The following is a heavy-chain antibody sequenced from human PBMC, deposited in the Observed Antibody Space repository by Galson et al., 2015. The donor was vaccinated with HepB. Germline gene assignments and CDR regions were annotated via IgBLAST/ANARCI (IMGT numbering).Heavy chain of an antibody. J-gene: IGHJ6*02. D-gene: IGHD6-19*01. CDR2: IDPIDSYT. Sequence: QSGAEVNKPGESLRISCKGSGYSFSGHWISWRRQMPGKGLEWMGKIDPIDSYTNYSTSFQGHVTISADKSISTAYLQWSNLKAADTATYYCARRRTALALEGGYYFGMDVWGQGTTVIVSS. CDR1: GYSFSGHW. V-gene: IGHV5-10-1*01. CDR3: ARRRTALALEGGYYFGMDV.